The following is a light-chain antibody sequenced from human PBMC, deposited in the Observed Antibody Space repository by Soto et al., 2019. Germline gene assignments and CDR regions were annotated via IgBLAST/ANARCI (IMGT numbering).Light chain of an antibody. Sequence: DIVVAQSPDSLAASLGERATINCKSSQTILYSSNNRNYLAWYQQKPGQPPKLLIYWASTRESGVPDRFSGSGSGTDFTLTISSLQAEDVAVYYCQQYYSPPYTCGQGTKLGIK. CDR1: QTILYSSNNRNY. V-gene: IGKV4-1*01. J-gene: IGKJ2*01. CDR3: QQYYSPPYT. CDR2: WAS.